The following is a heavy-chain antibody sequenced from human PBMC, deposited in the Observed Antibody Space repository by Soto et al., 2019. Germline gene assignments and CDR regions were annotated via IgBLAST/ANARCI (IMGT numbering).Heavy chain of an antibody. V-gene: IGHV3-53*01. Sequence: EVLLVESGGGVIQPGGSLRLSCAASGLYVGSSYMSWVRQAPGKGLEWISYISGGGETYYSNSVKGRFTISKDNSKNTLFLQMHSVRAEDTAVYYCARDGDGGWGNWGRGVQVTVTS. CDR1: GLYVGSSY. CDR2: ISGGGET. D-gene: IGHD7-27*01. J-gene: IGHJ4*02. CDR3: ARDGDGGWGN.